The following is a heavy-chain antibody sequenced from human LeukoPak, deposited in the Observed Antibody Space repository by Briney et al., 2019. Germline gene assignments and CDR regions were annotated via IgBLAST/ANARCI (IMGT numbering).Heavy chain of an antibody. CDR1: GFTVSSNY. CDR3: ARANSATIPGADP. V-gene: IGHV3-53*01. J-gene: IGHJ5*02. Sequence: GGSLRLSCAASGFTVSSNYMSCVRQAPGKGLEWVSIIYSGGRTYYADSVKGRFTISRDNSKNTVYLQMNSLRAEDTAVYYCARANSATIPGADPWGQGTLVTVSS. CDR2: IYSGGRT. D-gene: IGHD1-26*01.